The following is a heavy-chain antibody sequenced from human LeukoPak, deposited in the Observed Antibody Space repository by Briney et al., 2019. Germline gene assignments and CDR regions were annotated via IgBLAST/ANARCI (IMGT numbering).Heavy chain of an antibody. Sequence: PGGSLRLSCAASGFTFSSHAMSWVRQAPGKGLEWVAVISGGGSGTYYADSVRGRFTISRDNSKNTVYLQMNSLRAEDTAIYYCAKAVGSSGYFSWDAFDIWGQGTMVTVSS. CDR3: AKAVGSSGYFSWDAFDI. CDR2: ISGGGSGT. D-gene: IGHD3-22*01. V-gene: IGHV3-23*01. J-gene: IGHJ3*02. CDR1: GFTFSSHA.